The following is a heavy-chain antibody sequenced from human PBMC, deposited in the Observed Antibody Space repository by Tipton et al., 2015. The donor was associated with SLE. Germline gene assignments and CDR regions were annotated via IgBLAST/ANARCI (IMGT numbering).Heavy chain of an antibody. Sequence: TLSLTCTVSGGSISSYYWSWIRQPPGKGLEWIGYIYTSGSTNYNPSLKSRVTISVDTSKNRFSLKLSSVTAADTAVYYCASSGSSLRAFDIWGQGTMVTVSS. CDR3: ASSGSSLRAFDI. J-gene: IGHJ3*02. CDR1: GGSISSYY. V-gene: IGHV4-4*09. D-gene: IGHD1-26*01. CDR2: IYTSGST.